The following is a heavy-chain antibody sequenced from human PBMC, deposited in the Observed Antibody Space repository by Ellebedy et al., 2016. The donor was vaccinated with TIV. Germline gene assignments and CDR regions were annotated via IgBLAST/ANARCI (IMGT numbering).Heavy chain of an antibody. CDR3: ARGVHVSTIVVVPAASYYFDY. J-gene: IGHJ4*02. D-gene: IGHD2-2*01. Sequence: SETLSLXXAVYGGSFSGYYWSWIRQPPGKGLEWIGEINHSGSTNYNPSLKSRVTISVDTSKNQFSLKLSSVTAADTAVYYCARGVHVSTIVVVPAASYYFDYWGQGTLVTVSS. V-gene: IGHV4-34*01. CDR2: INHSGST. CDR1: GGSFSGYY.